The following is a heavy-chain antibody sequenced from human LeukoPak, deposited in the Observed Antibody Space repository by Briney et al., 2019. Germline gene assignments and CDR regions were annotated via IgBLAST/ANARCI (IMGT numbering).Heavy chain of an antibody. CDR1: GFTFSSYA. CDR2: IKSKTDGGTT. Sequence: PGGSLRLSCAASGFTFSSYAMSWVRQAPGKGLEWVGRIKSKTDGGTTDYSAPVKGRFTISRDDSKNTLHLQLNNLKTEDTAVYYCSTFSPYYFDSNTILGWFDPWGQGTLVTVSS. V-gene: IGHV3-15*01. CDR3: STFSPYYFDSNTILGWFDP. D-gene: IGHD3-22*01. J-gene: IGHJ5*02.